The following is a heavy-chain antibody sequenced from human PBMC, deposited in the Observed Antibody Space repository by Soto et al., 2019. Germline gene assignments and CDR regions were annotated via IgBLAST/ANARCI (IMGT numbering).Heavy chain of an antibody. CDR3: APKAGNVLEY. CDR2: INLDGSGR. CDR1: GFDLSNYW. Sequence: PGGSLRLSCAASGFDLSNYWMYWARQAPGKGLEWVAIINLDGSGRYYADSVKGRFTISRDDAWNSVFLQMNSLGADDTAVYYCAPKAGNVLEYWGQGALVTVSS. D-gene: IGHD6-19*01. V-gene: IGHV3-7*03. J-gene: IGHJ4*02.